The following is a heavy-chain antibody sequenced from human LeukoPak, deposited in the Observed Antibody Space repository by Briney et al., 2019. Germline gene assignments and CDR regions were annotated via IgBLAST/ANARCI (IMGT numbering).Heavy chain of an antibody. J-gene: IGHJ4*02. CDR2: IYYSGST. CDR1: GGSISSHY. Sequence: SETLSLTCTVSGGSISSHYWSWIRQPPGKGLEWLGYIYYSGSTNYNPSLKSRVTISVDTSKNQFSLKLSSVTAADTGVYYCARDSHYDSSGYYAFDYWGQGTLVTVSS. D-gene: IGHD3-22*01. V-gene: IGHV4-59*11. CDR3: ARDSHYDSSGYYAFDY.